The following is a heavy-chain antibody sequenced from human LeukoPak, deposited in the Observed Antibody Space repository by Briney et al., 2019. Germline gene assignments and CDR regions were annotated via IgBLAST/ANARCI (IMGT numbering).Heavy chain of an antibody. J-gene: IGHJ6*02. D-gene: IGHD3-10*01. CDR2: IQQDGGEK. V-gene: IGHV3-7*01. CDR3: ARDVYGSGSYSVSALDV. Sequence: PGGSLRLSCAASGFTFSTYWMTWVRQAPGKGLECVANIQQDGGEKNYVESVKGRFTISRDNAKNSLYLQMNSLRAEDTAVYYCARDVYGSGSYSVSALDVWGQGTTVTVSS. CDR1: GFTFSTYW.